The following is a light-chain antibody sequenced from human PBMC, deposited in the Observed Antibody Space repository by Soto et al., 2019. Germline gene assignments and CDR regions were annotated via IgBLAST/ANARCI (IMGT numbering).Light chain of an antibody. CDR1: SSDIGTYNS. J-gene: IGLJ2*01. V-gene: IGLV2-14*01. CDR3: PSSPSLYSLV. Sequence: QSVLAQPASGCGSPGQSITISCTGTSSDIGTYNSVSWYQHHPGKAPKLLIFQVIDRPSGVSDRFSGSKSGNTASLTISGVPPDLAADYSFPSSPSLYSLVFG. CDR2: QVI.